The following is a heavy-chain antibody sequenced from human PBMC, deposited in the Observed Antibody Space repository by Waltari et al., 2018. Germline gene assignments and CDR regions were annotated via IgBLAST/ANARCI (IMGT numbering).Heavy chain of an antibody. CDR1: GFTFSSYA. CDR3: AKGVAAADTLYWYFDL. Sequence: EVQLVESGGGLVQPGGSLRLSCAASGFTFSSYAMSWVRQAPGKGLEWVSAISGSGGSTYYADSVKGRFTISRDNSKNTLYLQMNSLRAEDTAVYYCAKGVAAADTLYWYFDLWGRGTLVTVSS. J-gene: IGHJ2*01. V-gene: IGHV3-23*04. CDR2: ISGSGGST. D-gene: IGHD6-13*01.